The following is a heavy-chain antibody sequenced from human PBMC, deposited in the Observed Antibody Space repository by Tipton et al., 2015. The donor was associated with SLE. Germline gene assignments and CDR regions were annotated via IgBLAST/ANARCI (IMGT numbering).Heavy chain of an antibody. CDR2: IYYSGST. Sequence: TLSLTCTVSGGSISSSSSYWGWIRQPPGKGLEWIVSIYYSGSTYYNPSLKSRVTISVDTSKNQLSLKLSSVTAADTAVYYCARDRDYDSTGPLGWFDPWGQGTLVTVPS. D-gene: IGHD3-22*01. CDR1: GGSISSSSSY. CDR3: ARDRDYDSTGPLGWFDP. J-gene: IGHJ5*02. V-gene: IGHV4-39*07.